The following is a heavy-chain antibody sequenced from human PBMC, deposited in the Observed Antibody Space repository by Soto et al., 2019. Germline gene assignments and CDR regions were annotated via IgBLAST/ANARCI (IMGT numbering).Heavy chain of an antibody. V-gene: IGHV4-59*01. CDR1: GGSISIYY. J-gene: IGHJ4*02. CDR2: IYSSGIT. D-gene: IGHD2-21*02. CDR3: AGGVTSTLRGRRLDY. Sequence: SETLSLTCNVSGGSISIYYWNWIRQSPGKGLEWIGYIYSSGITNYNPSLKSRVTISLDTTRNQLSLKLSSVTTADTAVYYCAGGVTSTLRGRRLDYWGQGTLVTVSS.